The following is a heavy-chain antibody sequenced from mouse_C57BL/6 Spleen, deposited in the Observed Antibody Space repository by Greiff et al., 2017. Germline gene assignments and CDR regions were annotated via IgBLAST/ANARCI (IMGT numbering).Heavy chain of an antibody. D-gene: IGHD4-1*01. J-gene: IGHJ3*01. Sequence: QVQLQQPGAELVKPGASVKMSCTASGYTFTSYWITWVKQRPGKGLEWIGDIYPGSGCTNYTGKFKGKATLTVDTSAITAYMQLSSLTSEDSAVYCCASWDVAYWGQGTLVTVSA. V-gene: IGHV1-55*01. CDR3: ASWDVAY. CDR2: IYPGSGCT. CDR1: GYTFTSYW.